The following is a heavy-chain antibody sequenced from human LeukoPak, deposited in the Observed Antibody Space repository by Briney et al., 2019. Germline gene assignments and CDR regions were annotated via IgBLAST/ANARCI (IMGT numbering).Heavy chain of an antibody. V-gene: IGHV3-30-3*01. CDR2: ISYDGSNK. J-gene: IGHJ4*02. CDR1: GFTFSSYA. CDR3: ARDFRYYGSGSFCTY. D-gene: IGHD3-10*01. Sequence: PGGSLRLSCAVSGFTFSSYAVHWVRQAPGKGLEWVAVISYDGSNKYYADSVKGRFTISRDNSKNTLYLQMNSLRAEDTAVYYCARDFRYYGSGSFCTYWGQGTLVTVSS.